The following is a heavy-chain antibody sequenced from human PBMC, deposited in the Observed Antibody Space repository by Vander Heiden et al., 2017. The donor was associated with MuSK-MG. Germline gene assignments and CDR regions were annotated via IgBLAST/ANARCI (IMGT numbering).Heavy chain of an antibody. D-gene: IGHD4-17*01. Sequence: EVQLVESGGGLVQPGGSLRLSCAASGFTVSSNYMSWVRQAPGKGLEWVSVTYSGGSTYYADSVKGRFTISRDNSKNTLYLQMNSLRAEDTAVYYCARKAPYGDYVGIDYWGQGTLVTVSS. J-gene: IGHJ4*02. CDR3: ARKAPYGDYVGIDY. V-gene: IGHV3-66*02. CDR2: TYSGGST. CDR1: GFTVSSNY.